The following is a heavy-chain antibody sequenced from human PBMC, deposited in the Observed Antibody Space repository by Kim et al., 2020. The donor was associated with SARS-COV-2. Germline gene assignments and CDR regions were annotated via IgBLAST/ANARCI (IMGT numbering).Heavy chain of an antibody. Sequence: GGSLRLSCAASGFTFSSYGMHWVRQAPGKGLEWVAVISYDGSNKYYADSVKGRFTISRDNSKNTLYLQMNSLRAEDTAVYYCAKYGSGSYLGYWGQGTLVTVSS. CDR1: GFTFSSYG. V-gene: IGHV3-30*18. J-gene: IGHJ4*02. CDR3: AKYGSGSYLGY. D-gene: IGHD3-10*01. CDR2: ISYDGSNK.